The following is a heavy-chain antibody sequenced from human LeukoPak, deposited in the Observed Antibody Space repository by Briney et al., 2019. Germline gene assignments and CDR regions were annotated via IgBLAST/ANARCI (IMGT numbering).Heavy chain of an antibody. J-gene: IGHJ4*02. CDR1: GYTLTELS. CDR2: INPSGGST. V-gene: IGHV1-46*01. CDR3: ARDHLYFDY. Sequence: ASVKVSCKVSGYTLTELSMHWVRQAPGQGLEWMGIINPSGGSTRYAQKFQDRVTMTRDMSTSTVYMELSSLRSEDTAVYYCARDHLYFDYWGQGTLVTVSS. D-gene: IGHD3-3*02.